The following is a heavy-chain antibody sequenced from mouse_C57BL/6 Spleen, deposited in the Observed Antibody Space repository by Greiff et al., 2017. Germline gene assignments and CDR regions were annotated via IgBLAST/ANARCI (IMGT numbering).Heavy chain of an antibody. Sequence: VQLQQPGAELVKPGASVKLSCKASGYTFTSYWMHWVKQRPGRGLEWNGRIDPNSGGTKYNEKFKSKATLTVDKPSSTAYMQLSSLTSEDSAVYYCARYYGSSYWYFDVWGTGTTVTVSS. CDR3: ARYYGSSYWYFDV. CDR1: GYTFTSYW. CDR2: IDPNSGGT. D-gene: IGHD1-1*01. J-gene: IGHJ1*03. V-gene: IGHV1-72*01.